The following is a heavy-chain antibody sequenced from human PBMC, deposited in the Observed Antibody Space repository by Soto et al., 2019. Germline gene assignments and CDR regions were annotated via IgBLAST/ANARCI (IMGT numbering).Heavy chain of an antibody. J-gene: IGHJ5*02. CDR1: GGSISSYY. Sequence: SETLSLTCTVSGGSISSYYWSWIRQPPGKGLEWIGYIYYSGSTNYNPSLKSRVTISVDTSKNQFSLKLSSVTAADTAVYYCARERTDENRFDPWGQGTLVTVSS. D-gene: IGHD1-1*01. CDR2: IYYSGST. CDR3: ARERTDENRFDP. V-gene: IGHV4-59*01.